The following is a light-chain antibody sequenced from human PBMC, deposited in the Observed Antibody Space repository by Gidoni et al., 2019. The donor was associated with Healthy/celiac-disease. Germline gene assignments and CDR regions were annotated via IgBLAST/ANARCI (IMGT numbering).Light chain of an antibody. CDR2: KAS. V-gene: IGKV1-5*03. CDR3: QQYNSYPLT. CDR1: QSISSW. J-gene: IGKJ4*01. Sequence: DIQMTQSPSTLSASVGDRVTIHCRASQSISSWLAWYQQKPGKAPKLLIYKASSLESGGPSRFSGSGSGTEFTLTISSLQPDDFATYYCQQYNSYPLTFGGGTKVEIK.